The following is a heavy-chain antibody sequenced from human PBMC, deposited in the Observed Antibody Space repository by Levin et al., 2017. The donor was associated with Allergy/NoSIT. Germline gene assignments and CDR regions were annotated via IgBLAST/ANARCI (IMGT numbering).Heavy chain of an antibody. CDR2: IYHSGST. CDR3: ARSPVRGITWRWFDP. J-gene: IGHJ5*02. V-gene: IGHV4-4*02. CDR1: GGSISSSNW. D-gene: IGHD3-10*01. Sequence: TSETLSLTCAVSGGSISSSNWWSWVRQPPGKGLEWIGEIYHSGSTNYNPSLKSRVTISVVKSKNQFSLKLSSVTAADTAVYYCARSPVRGITWRWFDPWGQGTLVTVSS.